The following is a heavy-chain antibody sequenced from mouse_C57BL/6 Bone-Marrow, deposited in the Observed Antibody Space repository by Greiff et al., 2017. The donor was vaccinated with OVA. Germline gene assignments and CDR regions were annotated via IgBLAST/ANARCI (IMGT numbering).Heavy chain of an antibody. Sequence: VMLVESGPGLVAPSQSLSITCTVSGFSLTSYGVHWVRQPPGKGLEWLVVIWSDGSTTYNSALKSRLSISKDNSKSQVFLQMNSLQTDDTAMYYCARHKRSSDAMDYWGQGTSVTVSS. V-gene: IGHV2-6-1*01. CDR3: ARHKRSSDAMDY. J-gene: IGHJ4*01. D-gene: IGHD1-1*01. CDR2: IWSDGST. CDR1: GFSLTSYG.